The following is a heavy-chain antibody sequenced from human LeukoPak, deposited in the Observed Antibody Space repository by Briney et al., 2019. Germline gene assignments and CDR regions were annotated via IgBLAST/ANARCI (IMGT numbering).Heavy chain of an antibody. CDR1: GLPIADFA. J-gene: IGHJ4*02. Sequence: GGSLRLSCVASGLPIADFAMHWVRQAPGKGLEWVSLISGDGVSTFYADSVKGRFSISRDNSKNSLYLEMNSLRPEDAAMYYCAKESGKFDYWGQGTLVAVSS. CDR3: AKESGKFDY. V-gene: IGHV3-43*02. CDR2: ISGDGVST.